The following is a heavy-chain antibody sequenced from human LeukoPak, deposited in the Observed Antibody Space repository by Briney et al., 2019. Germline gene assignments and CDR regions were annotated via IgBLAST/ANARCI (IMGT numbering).Heavy chain of an antibody. Sequence: GGSLRLSCAASRFTFSNYYMHWVRQAPGKGLVWVSHINGDGSTLGYAASVKGRFTISRDNAKNTLYLQMNSLRAEDTAVYYCARGELPAAKDYGGQGTLVIVSS. V-gene: IGHV3-74*01. CDR2: INGDGSTL. D-gene: IGHD2-2*01. CDR1: RFTFSNYY. J-gene: IGHJ4*02. CDR3: ARGELPAAKDY.